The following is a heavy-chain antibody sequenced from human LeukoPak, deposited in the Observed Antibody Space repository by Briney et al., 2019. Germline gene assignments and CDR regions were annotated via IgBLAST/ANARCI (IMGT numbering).Heavy chain of an antibody. Sequence: SETLSLTCTVSGGSISSSSYYWGWIRQPPGKGLEWIGSIYYSGSTYYNPSLKSRVTISVDTSKNQFSLKLSSVTAADTAVYYCARLSRRSSPPDWGQGTLVTVSS. D-gene: IGHD6-6*01. CDR1: GGSISSSSYY. J-gene: IGHJ4*02. V-gene: IGHV4-39*01. CDR2: IYYSGST. CDR3: ARLSRRSSPPD.